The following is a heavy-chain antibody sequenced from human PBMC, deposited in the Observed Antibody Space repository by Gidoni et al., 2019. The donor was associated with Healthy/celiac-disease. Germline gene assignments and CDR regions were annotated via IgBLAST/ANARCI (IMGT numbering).Heavy chain of an antibody. V-gene: IGHV3-15*07. CDR3: TTVPPSLLWFGELQARYYYGMDV. D-gene: IGHD3-10*01. Sequence: EVQLVESGGGLVKPGGSLRLACAASGFTFSNAWMNWVRQAPGKGLEWVGRIISKTDGGTTDYAAPVKGRFTISRADSKNTLYLQMNSLKTEDTAVYYCTTVPPSLLWFGELQARYYYGMDVWGQGTTVTVSS. CDR2: IISKTDGGTT. J-gene: IGHJ6*02. CDR1: GFTFSNAW.